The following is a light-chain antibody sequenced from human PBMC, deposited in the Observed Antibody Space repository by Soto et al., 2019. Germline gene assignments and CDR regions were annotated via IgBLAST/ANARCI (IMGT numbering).Light chain of an antibody. CDR1: QSISIW. Sequence: DIQMTQSPSTLSASVGDRVTITCRASQSISIWLAWYQQKPGKAPKLLIYDASSLERGVPSRFSGSRSGTEFTLTIISLQPDDFATYYCQQYNSHSGYTFGQGTRLEI. J-gene: IGKJ2*01. V-gene: IGKV1-5*01. CDR2: DAS. CDR3: QQYNSHSGYT.